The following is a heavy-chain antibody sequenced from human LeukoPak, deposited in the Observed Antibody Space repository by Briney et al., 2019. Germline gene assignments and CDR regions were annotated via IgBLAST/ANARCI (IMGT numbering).Heavy chain of an antibody. CDR2: INHSGST. D-gene: IGHD3-3*01. Sequence: SSETLSLTCAVYGGSFGGYYWSWIRQPPGKGLEWIGEINHSGSTNYNPSLKSRVTISVDTSKNQFSLKLSSVTAADTAVYYCARGKITIFGVVTPVDYWGQGTLVTVSS. CDR3: ARGKITIFGVVTPVDY. V-gene: IGHV4-34*01. J-gene: IGHJ4*02. CDR1: GGSFGGYY.